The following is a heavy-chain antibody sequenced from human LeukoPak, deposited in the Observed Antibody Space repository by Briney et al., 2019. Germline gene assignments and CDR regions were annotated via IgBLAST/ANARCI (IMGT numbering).Heavy chain of an antibody. CDR2: ISGSGGST. V-gene: IGHV3-23*01. Sequence: PGGSLRLSCAASGFTFSSYAMSWVRQAPGKGLEWVSAISGSGGSTYYADSVKGRLTISRDNSKNTLYLQMNSLRAEDTAVYYCAKDVSITYYDFWSGYYPFDYWGQGTLVTVSS. J-gene: IGHJ4*02. CDR3: AKDVSITYYDFWSGYYPFDY. CDR1: GFTFSSYA. D-gene: IGHD3-3*01.